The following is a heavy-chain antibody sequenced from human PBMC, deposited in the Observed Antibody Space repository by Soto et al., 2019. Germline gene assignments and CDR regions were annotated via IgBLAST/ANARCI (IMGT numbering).Heavy chain of an antibody. V-gene: IGHV4-31*03. CDR1: GGSISSGGYY. CDR2: IYYSGST. Sequence: KPSETLSLTCTVSGGSISSGGYYWSWIRQHPGKGLEWIGYIYYSGSTYYNPSLKSRVTISVDTSKNQFSLKLSSVTAADTAVYYCARAPQVTIFGVNYYYGMDVWGQGTTVTVSS. J-gene: IGHJ6*02. D-gene: IGHD3-3*01. CDR3: ARAPQVTIFGVNYYYGMDV.